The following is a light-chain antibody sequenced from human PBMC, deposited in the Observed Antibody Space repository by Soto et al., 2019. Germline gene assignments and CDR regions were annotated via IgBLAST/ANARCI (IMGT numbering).Light chain of an antibody. J-gene: IGKJ4*01. CDR1: QGVSSY. V-gene: IGKV3D-11*01. CDR3: QQRSNWHP. Sequence: EIVLTQSRATLSLSPGERATLSCRASQGVSSYLAWYQQKPGQAPRLLIYDASNRATGIPARFSGSGPGTDFTLTFSSLEPEDLAVYYCQQRSNWHPFGGGTKVDIK. CDR2: DAS.